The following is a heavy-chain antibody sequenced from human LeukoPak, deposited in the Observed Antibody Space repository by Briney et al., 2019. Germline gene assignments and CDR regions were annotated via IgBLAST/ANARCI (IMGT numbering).Heavy chain of an antibody. CDR1: GFTFSSYW. J-gene: IGHJ4*02. CDR2: IKQDGSQK. D-gene: IGHD6-13*01. CDR3: TCPSAAGPN. V-gene: IGHV3-7*03. Sequence: GGSLRLSCAASGFTFSSYWMSWVRQAPGKGLEWVANIKQDGSQKYYVDSVKGRFTISRDNAKNSLYMQMNSLRAEDTAMYYCTCPSAAGPNWGQGTLVTVSS.